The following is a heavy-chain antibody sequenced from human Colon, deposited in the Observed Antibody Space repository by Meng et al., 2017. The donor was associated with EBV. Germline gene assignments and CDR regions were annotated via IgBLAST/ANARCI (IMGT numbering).Heavy chain of an antibody. V-gene: IGHV3-30*18. CDR2: ISSDGDDK. CDR1: GFTFSAYG. D-gene: IGHD1-1*01. CDR3: AKAVETMGYYVDY. J-gene: IGHJ4*02. Sequence: QVQLVEAGGGVVQPGRSLTLSCAASGFTFSAYGMHWVRQAPGKGLDCVAIISSDGDDKNYADSVKGRFTISRDNSKNTLYLQMNSLTTEDAAVYFCAKAVETMGYYVDYWGQGTLVTVSS.